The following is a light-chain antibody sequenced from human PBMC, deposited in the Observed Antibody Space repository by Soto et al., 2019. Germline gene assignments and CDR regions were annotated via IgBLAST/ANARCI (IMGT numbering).Light chain of an antibody. V-gene: IGLV4-60*02. CDR2: LEGSGNY. Sequence: QPVLTQSSSXXXXXXXXXXLTCTLSSGHSSYIIAWHQQQPGKAPRYLMKLEGSGNYNKGSGVPDRFSGSSSGADRYLTSSNLQFEDEADYYCETWDSNTVVFGGGTKLTVL. CDR3: ETWDSNTVV. CDR1: SGHSSYI. J-gene: IGLJ2*01.